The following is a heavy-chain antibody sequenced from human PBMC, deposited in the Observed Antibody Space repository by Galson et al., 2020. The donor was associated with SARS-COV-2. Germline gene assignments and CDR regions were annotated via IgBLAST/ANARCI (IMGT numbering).Heavy chain of an antibody. CDR1: GFTPSSYW. J-gene: IGHJ4*02. CDR2: IYSEGSST. V-gene: IGHV3-74*01. CDR3: ARGDMGNDYFDY. D-gene: IGHD7-27*01. Sequence: GGSLRLSCAASGFTPSSYWMHWVRQAPGKGLVWVSRIYSEGSSTSYADSVKGRFTVSGDNAKNTLCLQRNSLRAEDTAVYYCARGDMGNDYFDYWGQGTLVTVSS.